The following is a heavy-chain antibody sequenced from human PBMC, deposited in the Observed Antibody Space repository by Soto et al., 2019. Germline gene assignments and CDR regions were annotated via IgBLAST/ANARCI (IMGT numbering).Heavy chain of an antibody. V-gene: IGHV3-74*01. CDR1: GFAFSSYW. CDR3: ARVGQGRYYFDY. J-gene: IGHJ4*02. Sequence: EVHLVESGGGSVQPGGSLRLSCAGSGFAFSSYWIHWVRQVPGKGRVWVSRINSDGSTTSYADSVGGRFTISRDNAKDTPYLPLNSLRAENTALYYCARVGQGRYYFDYWGQGTLVTVSS. CDR2: INSDGSTT.